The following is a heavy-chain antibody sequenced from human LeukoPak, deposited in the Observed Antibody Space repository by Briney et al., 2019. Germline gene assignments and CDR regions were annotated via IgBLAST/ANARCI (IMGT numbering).Heavy chain of an antibody. CDR2: TYYRSKWYN. V-gene: IGHV6-1*01. CDR1: GDSLSTNSAS. Sequence: SQTLSLTCALSGDSLSTNSASWNWVRLSPSSCLEWLGRTYYRSKWYNDYAVSVKSRIAIIPDTSKNQFSLQLNSVTPEDTAVYYCAVGCRGCYPHYGMDVWGQGTTVTVSS. D-gene: IGHD2-15*01. CDR3: AVGCRGCYPHYGMDV. J-gene: IGHJ6*02.